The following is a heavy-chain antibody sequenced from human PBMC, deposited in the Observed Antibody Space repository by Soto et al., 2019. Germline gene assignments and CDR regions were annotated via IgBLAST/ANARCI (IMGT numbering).Heavy chain of an antibody. J-gene: IGHJ1*01. CDR3: ASGERSGGSCRAEYFQH. V-gene: IGHV1-18*01. Sequence: GASVKVSCKASGYTFTSYGISWVRQAPGQGLEWMGWISAYNGNTNYAQKLQGRVTMTTDTSTSTACMELSSLRSEDTAVYYCASGERSGGSCRAEYFQHWGKGTLVTVSS. CDR1: GYTFTSYG. D-gene: IGHD2-15*01. CDR2: ISAYNGNT.